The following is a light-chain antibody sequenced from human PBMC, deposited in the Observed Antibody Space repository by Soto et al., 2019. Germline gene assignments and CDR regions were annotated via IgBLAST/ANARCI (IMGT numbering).Light chain of an antibody. CDR1: SSDVGGYNE. V-gene: IGLV2-8*01. CDR3: SSYTTSVRV. J-gene: IGLJ1*01. CDR2: EVT. Sequence: QYVLTQPPSASGSPGQSVTIACTGTSSDVGGYNEVSLYQQHPDKAPKLLIYEVTKRPSGLPDRFSGSKSGTAASLTVTGLQIDDEADYYCSSYTTSVRVFGTGTKVTVL.